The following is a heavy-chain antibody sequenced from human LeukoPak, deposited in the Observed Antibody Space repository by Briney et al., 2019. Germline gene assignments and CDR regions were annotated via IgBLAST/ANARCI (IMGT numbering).Heavy chain of an antibody. J-gene: IGHJ4*02. CDR3: AKDLGYSYEAPIDY. D-gene: IGHD5-18*01. CDR1: GFTFSSYA. V-gene: IGHV3-23*01. CDR2: ISGSGGST. Sequence: GGSLRLSCEASGFTFSSYAMSWVRQAPGKGLEWVSAISGSGGSTYYADSVKGRFTISRDNSKNTLYLQMNSLRAEDTAVYYCAKDLGYSYEAPIDYWGQGTLVTVSS.